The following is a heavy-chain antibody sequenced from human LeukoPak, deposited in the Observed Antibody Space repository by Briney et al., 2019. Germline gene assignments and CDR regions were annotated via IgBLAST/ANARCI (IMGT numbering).Heavy chain of an antibody. CDR2: MNPSGST. D-gene: IGHD3-22*01. J-gene: IGHJ6*03. V-gene: IGHV4-34*01. CDR3: ARGRHDITMIVEVMTSVSYYLDV. CDR1: GGSFSGYY. Sequence: SETLSLTCAVYGGSFSGYYWTWIRQTPGKGLEWIGEMNPSGSTNYNPSLKSRVTISVDTSKNQFSLKLRSVTAADTAVYYCARGRHDITMIVEVMTSVSYYLDVWGKGTTVTVS.